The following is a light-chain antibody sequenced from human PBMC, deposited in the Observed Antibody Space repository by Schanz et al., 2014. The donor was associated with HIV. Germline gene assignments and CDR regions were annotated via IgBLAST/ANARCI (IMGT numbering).Light chain of an antibody. Sequence: ETVLTQSPGSLSLSPGERVTLSCRASQSVTRNFLAWYQHKPGQAPRLLISGASSRAAGIPDRFSGSGSGTDFTLTISRLEPEDFAVYYCHQYGNSPYTFGQGTRLDI. CDR3: HQYGNSPYT. CDR1: QSVTRNF. V-gene: IGKV3-20*01. CDR2: GAS. J-gene: IGKJ2*01.